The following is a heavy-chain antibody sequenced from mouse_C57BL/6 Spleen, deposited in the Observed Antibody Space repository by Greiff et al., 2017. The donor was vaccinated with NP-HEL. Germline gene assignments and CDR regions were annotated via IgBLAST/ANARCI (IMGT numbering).Heavy chain of an antibody. D-gene: IGHD1-1*01. J-gene: IGHJ2*01. CDR2: IYPGSGNT. Sequence: QVQLQQSGPELVKPGASVKISCKASGYSFTSYYIHWVKQRPGQGLEWIGWIYPGSGNTKYNEKFKGKATLTADTSSSTAYMQLSSLTSEDSAVYYCARGTTVVSFDDWGQGTTLTVSS. CDR3: ARGTTVVSFDD. V-gene: IGHV1-66*01. CDR1: GYSFTSYY.